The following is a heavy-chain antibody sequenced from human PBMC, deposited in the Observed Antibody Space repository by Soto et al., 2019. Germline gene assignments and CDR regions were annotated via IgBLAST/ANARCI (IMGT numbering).Heavy chain of an antibody. V-gene: IGHV3-33*01. D-gene: IGHD2-2*01. CDR2: IWYDGSNK. Sequence: PGGSLRLSCAASGFTFSSYGMHWVRQAPGKGLEWVAVIWYDGSNKYYADSVKGRFTISRDNSKNTLYLQMNSLRAEDTAVYYCARYCSSTSCYAVSAFDIWGQGTMVTVSS. CDR3: ARYCSSTSCYAVSAFDI. J-gene: IGHJ3*02. CDR1: GFTFSSYG.